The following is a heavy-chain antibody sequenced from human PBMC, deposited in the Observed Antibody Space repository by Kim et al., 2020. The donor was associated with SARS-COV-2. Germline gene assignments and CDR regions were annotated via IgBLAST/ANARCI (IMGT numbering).Heavy chain of an antibody. D-gene: IGHD1-20*01. V-gene: IGHV3-30*02. Sequence: ISRDNSKNTLYLQMNSLRAEDTAVYYCAKLGVTDPFDYWGQGTLVTVSS. CDR3: AKLGVTDPFDY. J-gene: IGHJ4*02.